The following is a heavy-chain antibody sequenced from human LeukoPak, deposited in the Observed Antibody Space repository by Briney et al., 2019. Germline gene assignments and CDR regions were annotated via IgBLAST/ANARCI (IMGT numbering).Heavy chain of an antibody. CDR1: GFTFSDYI. J-gene: IGHJ3*02. CDR3: TRDGGEGGNSAFDI. V-gene: IGHV3-72*01. Sequence: GGSLRLSCVASGFTFSDYILGWVRQAPGKGLEWVGRIRRGSNSYTTEYAASVKGRFIISRDDSKNSLYLHMSSLKTEDTAVYHCTRDGGEGGNSAFDIWGQGTMVTVSS. CDR2: IRRGSNSYTT. D-gene: IGHD3-16*01.